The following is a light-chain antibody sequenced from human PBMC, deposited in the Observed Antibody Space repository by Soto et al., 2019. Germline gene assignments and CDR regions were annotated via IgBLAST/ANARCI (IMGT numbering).Light chain of an antibody. CDR1: KSVSSIY. J-gene: IGKJ1*01. CDR3: QEYGSLPET. Sequence: EIVLTQSPGTLSLSPGERATLSCRASKSVSSIYLAWYQQKPGQAPRLLIYGASSRATGIPDRFSGSGSGTDFTLTISRLDPEDFAVYYCQEYGSLPETFGQGTKVEI. V-gene: IGKV3-20*01. CDR2: GAS.